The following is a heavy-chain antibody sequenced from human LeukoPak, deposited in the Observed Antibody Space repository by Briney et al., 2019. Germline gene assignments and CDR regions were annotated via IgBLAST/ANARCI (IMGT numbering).Heavy chain of an antibody. D-gene: IGHD3-9*01. Sequence: PSETLSLTCTVSGYSISSGYYWGWIRQPPGKGLEWIGSIYHSGSTYYNPSLKSRVTISVDTSKNQFSLKLSSVTAADTAVYYCARTYYDLLTGYYVDRYDYWGQGTLVTVSS. CDR3: ARTYYDLLTGYYVDRYDY. CDR1: GYSISSGYY. CDR2: IYHSGST. J-gene: IGHJ4*02. V-gene: IGHV4-38-2*02.